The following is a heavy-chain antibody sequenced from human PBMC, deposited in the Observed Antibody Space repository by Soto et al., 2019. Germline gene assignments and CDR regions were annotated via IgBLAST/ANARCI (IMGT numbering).Heavy chain of an antibody. CDR2: ISGSGGST. J-gene: IGHJ4*02. CDR3: ARGPNIKDKIAVGGSRYFDY. Sequence: GGSLRLSCAASGFTFSSYAMSWVRQAPGKGLEWASAISGSGGSTYYADSVKGQFTISRDNAKNTLYLQMNSLRAEDTAVYYCARGPNIKDKIAVGGSRYFDYWGQGTLVTVSS. CDR1: GFTFSSYA. D-gene: IGHD6-19*01. V-gene: IGHV3-23*01.